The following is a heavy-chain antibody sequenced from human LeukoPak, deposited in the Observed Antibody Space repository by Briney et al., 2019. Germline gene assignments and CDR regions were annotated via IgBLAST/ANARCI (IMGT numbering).Heavy chain of an antibody. Sequence: PGGSLRLSCAASGVTFSNACRSWVRQAPGRGRGWVSVIYSGGTTYYEDSVEGRFIISRDNSKNTLYLQMNSLRAEDTAVYYCAAPSGWYNNFYSWGQGPLVTVSS. CDR1: GVTFSNAC. D-gene: IGHD6-19*01. J-gene: IGHJ4*02. V-gene: IGHV3-53*01. CDR2: IYSGGTT. CDR3: AAPSGWYNNFYS.